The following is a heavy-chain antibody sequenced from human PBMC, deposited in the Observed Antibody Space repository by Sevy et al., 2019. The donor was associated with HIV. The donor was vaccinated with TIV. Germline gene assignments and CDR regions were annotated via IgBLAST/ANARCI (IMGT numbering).Heavy chain of an antibody. Sequence: GASVKVSCKASGDTFRKYVISWVRQAPGQGLEWMGGIIPVYGTRNYAQKFQARVTFTADASTSTVYMELSRLRSEDTAVYYCARDMTCGGDCYYFDNWGQGTLVTVSS. CDR3: ARDMTCGGDCYYFDN. CDR2: IIPVYGTR. D-gene: IGHD2-21*02. J-gene: IGHJ4*02. CDR1: GDTFRKYV. V-gene: IGHV1-69*13.